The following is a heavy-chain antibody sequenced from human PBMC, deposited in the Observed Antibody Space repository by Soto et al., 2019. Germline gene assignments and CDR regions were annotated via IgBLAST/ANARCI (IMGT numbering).Heavy chain of an antibody. CDR3: ARQLDCSSTSCYLGSYYFDY. CDR1: GFSLSTSGVG. V-gene: IGHV2-5*02. D-gene: IGHD2-2*01. J-gene: IGHJ4*02. Sequence: QITLKESGPTLVKPTQTLTLPCTFSGFSLSTSGVGVGWIRQPPGKALEWLALIYWDDDKRYSPSLKSRLTITKDTSKNQVVLTMTNMDPVDTATYYCARQLDCSSTSCYLGSYYFDYWGQGTLVTVSS. CDR2: IYWDDDK.